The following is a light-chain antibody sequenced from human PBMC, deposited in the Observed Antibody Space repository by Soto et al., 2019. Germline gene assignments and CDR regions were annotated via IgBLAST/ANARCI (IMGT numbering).Light chain of an antibody. V-gene: IGKV1-5*01. Sequence: DIQTPQSPSPLSASLGDRVTITCRASQSISSWLAWYRQKPGKAPKLLIYDASSLESGVPSRFSGSGSGTEFTLTISSLQPDDFATYYCHPYNSYWTFGQGTKVDI. J-gene: IGKJ1*01. CDR2: DAS. CDR1: QSISSW. CDR3: HPYNSYWT.